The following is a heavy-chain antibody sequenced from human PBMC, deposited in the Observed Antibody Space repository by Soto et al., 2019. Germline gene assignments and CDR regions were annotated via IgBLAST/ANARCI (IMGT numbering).Heavy chain of an antibody. V-gene: IGHV2-5*02. J-gene: IGHJ6*02. CDR2: IYWDDDT. Sequence: QITLKESGPPLVKPTQPLTLTCTFSGFSLSTSGVGVGWIRQPPGKALEWLALIYWDDDTRYSPSLRSRLTINKDNSKNQVVLTMTNMDPVDTATYYCIQSRCGGDCLQSYASHYYYGMDVWGQGTTVTVSS. CDR1: GFSLSTSGVG. D-gene: IGHD2-21*02. CDR3: IQSRCGGDCLQSYASHYYYGMDV.